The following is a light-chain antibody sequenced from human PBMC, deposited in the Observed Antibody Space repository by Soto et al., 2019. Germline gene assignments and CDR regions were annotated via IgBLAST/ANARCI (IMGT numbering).Light chain of an antibody. Sequence: QSVLTQPASVSGSPGQSITISCTGTSSDVGSYNLVSWYQQYPGKAPKFLIYEDTKRPSGISNRFSGSKSGNTASLTISGLQAEDEADYYCCSYAGSNTLYVFGTVTKLTVL. CDR1: SSDVGSYNL. J-gene: IGLJ1*01. V-gene: IGLV2-23*01. CDR3: CSYAGSNTLYV. CDR2: EDT.